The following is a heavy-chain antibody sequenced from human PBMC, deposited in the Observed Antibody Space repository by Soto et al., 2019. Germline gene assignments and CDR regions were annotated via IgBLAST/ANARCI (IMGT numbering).Heavy chain of an antibody. D-gene: IGHD2-2*01. V-gene: IGHV1-2*02. J-gene: IGHJ4*02. CDR1: GYTFPGNY. CDR2: INPTSGGT. Sequence: QVQLMQSGAEVKKPGASVKVSCKASGYTFPGNYMHWVRQAPGQGLEWMALINPTSGGTNYAQKFQGRVTMTWDTSISTAYMELSRLRSDDTAIYYCARGYCSSSGCSHYFDYWGQGTLVTVSS. CDR3: ARGYCSSSGCSHYFDY.